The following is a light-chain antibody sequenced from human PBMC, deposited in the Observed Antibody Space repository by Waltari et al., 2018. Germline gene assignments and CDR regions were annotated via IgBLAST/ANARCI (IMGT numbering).Light chain of an antibody. CDR1: RRVGASF. Sequence: ETVLTQSPVTLPLSPGETAPLPCRASRRVGASFLAWYHQRPGQSPRLLIYGTSTRATGIPDRFSGDGSGTDFTLIIRRLEPEDLGVYFCHQYDQTPWTFGQGTTVE. CDR2: GTS. V-gene: IGKV3-20*01. J-gene: IGKJ1*01. CDR3: HQYDQTPWT.